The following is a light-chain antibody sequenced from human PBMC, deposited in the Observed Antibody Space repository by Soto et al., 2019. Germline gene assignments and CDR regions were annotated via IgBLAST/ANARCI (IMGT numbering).Light chain of an antibody. CDR3: QQYNNWPPEYT. CDR1: QSVSSN. V-gene: IGKV3D-15*01. J-gene: IGKJ2*01. CDR2: GAS. Sequence: EIVMTQSPATLSVSPGERATLSCRASQSVSSNLAWYQQKPGQAPRLLIYGASIRATGIPARFSGSRSGTEFTLTISSLQSEDFAVYYCQQYNNWPPEYTFGQGTKLEIK.